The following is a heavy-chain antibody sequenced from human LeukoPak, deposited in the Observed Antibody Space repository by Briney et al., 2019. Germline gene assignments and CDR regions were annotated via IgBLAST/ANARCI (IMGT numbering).Heavy chain of an antibody. CDR1: GGSISSGGYS. CDR2: IYHSGST. Sequence: PSETLSLTCAVSGGSISSGGYSWSWIRQPPGKGLEWIGYIYHSGSTYYNPSLKSRVTISVDRSKNQFSLNLCSVTAADTAVYYCARSGTYYPDYWGQGTLVTVSS. J-gene: IGHJ4*02. CDR3: ARSGTYYPDY. D-gene: IGHD1-26*01. V-gene: IGHV4-30-2*02.